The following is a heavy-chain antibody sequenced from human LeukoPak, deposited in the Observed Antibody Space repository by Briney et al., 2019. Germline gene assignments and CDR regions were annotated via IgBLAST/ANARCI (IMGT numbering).Heavy chain of an antibody. D-gene: IGHD2-2*01. V-gene: IGHV3-23*01. J-gene: IGHJ6*02. CDR3: TKFFSAVDYYYGMDV. CDR1: GFTFSTYA. Sequence: GGSLRLSCAASGFTFSTYAMNWVRQAPGKGLEWVSTIGISGSSTYYADSVRGRFTISRDNSKNTLYLQVSSLTAEDTAVYYCTKFFSAVDYYYGMDVWGQGTTVTVSS. CDR2: IGISGSST.